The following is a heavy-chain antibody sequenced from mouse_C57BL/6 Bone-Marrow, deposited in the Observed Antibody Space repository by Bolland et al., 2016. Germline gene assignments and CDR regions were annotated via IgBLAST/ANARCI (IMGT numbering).Heavy chain of an antibody. CDR2: SGST. D-gene: IGHD2-4*01. CDR3: ARLDYDYYYYYAMDY. V-gene: IGHV1-55*01. J-gene: IGHJ4*01. Sequence: SGSTNYNEKFKSKATLTVDTSSSTAYMQLSSLTSEDSAVYYCARLDYDYYYYYAMDYWGQGTS.